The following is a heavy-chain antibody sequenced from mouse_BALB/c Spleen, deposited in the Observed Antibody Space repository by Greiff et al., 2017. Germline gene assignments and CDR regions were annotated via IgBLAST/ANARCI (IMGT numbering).Heavy chain of an antibody. CDR3: ARRGYDDAMDY. V-gene: IGHV5-12-2*01. CDR2: ISNGGGST. Sequence: VQLKESGGGLVQPGGSLKLSCAASGFTFSSYTMSWVRQTPEKRLEWVAYISNGGGSTYYPDTVKGRFTISRDNAKNTLYLQMSSLKSEDTAMYYCARRGYDDAMDYWGQGTSVTVSS. D-gene: IGHD2-14*01. CDR1: GFTFSSYT. J-gene: IGHJ4*01.